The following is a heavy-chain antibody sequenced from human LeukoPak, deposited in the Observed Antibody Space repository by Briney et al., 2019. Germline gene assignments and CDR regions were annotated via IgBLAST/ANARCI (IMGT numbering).Heavy chain of an antibody. Sequence: SETLSLTCTVSGGSISSYYWSWIRQPPGKGLEWIGYIYYSGSTNYNPSLKSRATISVDTSKNQFSLKLSSVTAADTAVYYCARDDGDYFDYWGQGTLVTVSS. J-gene: IGHJ4*02. CDR3: ARDDGDYFDY. CDR1: GGSISSYY. CDR2: IYYSGST. V-gene: IGHV4-59*01. D-gene: IGHD4-17*01.